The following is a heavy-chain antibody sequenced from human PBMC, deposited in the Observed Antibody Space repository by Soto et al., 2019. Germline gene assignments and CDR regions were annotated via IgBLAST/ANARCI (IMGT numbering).Heavy chain of an antibody. V-gene: IGHV4-34*01. CDR3: ARGRDYYGSGSMGYSGIDV. Sequence: SETLSLTCAVYGGSFSGYYWSWIRQPPGKGLEWIGEINHSGSTNYNPSLKSRVTISVDTSKNQFSLKLSSVTAADTAVYYCARGRDYYGSGSMGYSGIDVWGQGTTLTVSS. CDR2: INHSGST. D-gene: IGHD3-10*01. J-gene: IGHJ6*02. CDR1: GGSFSGYY.